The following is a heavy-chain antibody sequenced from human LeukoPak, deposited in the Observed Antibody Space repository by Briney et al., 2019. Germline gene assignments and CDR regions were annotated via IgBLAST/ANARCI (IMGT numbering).Heavy chain of an antibody. V-gene: IGHV4-38-2*02. CDR2: IYHSGST. J-gene: IGHJ4*02. CDR3: ARTLYPWNFDY. CDR1: GYSISSGYY. Sequence: PSETLSLTCTVSGYSISSGYYWGWIRQPPGKGLEWIGSIYHSGSTYYNPSLQGRVTISVDTSKNQFSLKVTSMTAADSAMYYCARTLYPWNFDYWGQGILVSVSS. D-gene: IGHD2-2*02.